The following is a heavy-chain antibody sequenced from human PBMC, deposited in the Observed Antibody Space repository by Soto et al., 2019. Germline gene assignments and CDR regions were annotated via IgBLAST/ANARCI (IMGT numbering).Heavy chain of an antibody. CDR1: GYTFTSYA. D-gene: IGHD6-19*01. CDR3: ARDAQISTTVAGSLLGY. CDR2: INAGNGNT. Sequence: GAPVKVSCKASGYTFTSYAMHWVRQAPVQRLEWMGWINAGNGNTKYSQKFQGRVTITRDTSASTAYMELSSLRSEDTAVYYCARDAQISTTVAGSLLGYWGQGTLVTVSS. J-gene: IGHJ4*02. V-gene: IGHV1-3*01.